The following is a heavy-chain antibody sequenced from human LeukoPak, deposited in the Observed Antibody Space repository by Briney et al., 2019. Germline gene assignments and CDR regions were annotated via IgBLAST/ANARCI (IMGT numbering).Heavy chain of an antibody. J-gene: IGHJ3*02. CDR2: IYYSGST. D-gene: IGHD6-19*01. V-gene: IGHV4-59*01. CDR1: GGSISSYY. CDR3: ARDTPVGGPSDAFDI. Sequence: SETLSLTCTVSGGSISSYYWSWIRPPPGKGLEWIGYIYYSGSTNYNPSLKSRVTISVDTSKNQFSLKLSSVTAADTAVYYCARDTPVGGPSDAFDIWGQGTMVTVSS.